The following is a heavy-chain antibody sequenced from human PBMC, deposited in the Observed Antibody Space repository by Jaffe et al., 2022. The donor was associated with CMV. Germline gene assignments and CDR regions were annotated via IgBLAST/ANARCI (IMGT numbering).Heavy chain of an antibody. Sequence: EVQLVESGGGLVKPGGSLRLSCAASGFTFSSYSMNWVRQAPGKGLEWVSSISSSSSYIYYADSVKGRFTISRDNAKNSLYLQMNSLRAEDTAVYYCARDLGQNLGYCSGGSCYVLHYYGMDVWGQGTTVTVSS. CDR1: GFTFSSYS. D-gene: IGHD2-15*01. CDR3: ARDLGQNLGYCSGGSCYVLHYYGMDV. CDR2: ISSSSSYI. V-gene: IGHV3-21*01. J-gene: IGHJ6*02.